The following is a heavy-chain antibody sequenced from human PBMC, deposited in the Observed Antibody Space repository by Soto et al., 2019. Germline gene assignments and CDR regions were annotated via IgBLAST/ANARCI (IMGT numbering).Heavy chain of an antibody. Sequence: QVQLVESGGGLVKPGGSLRLSCAASGFTFSDYYMSWIRQAPGKGLEWVSYISSSSSYTNYADSVKGRFTISRDNAKNSLYLQMNSLRAEDTAVYYCARVGASTMVRGDQDDYWGQGTLVTVSS. CDR2: ISSSSSYT. V-gene: IGHV3-11*05. J-gene: IGHJ4*02. CDR1: GFTFSDYY. CDR3: ARVGASTMVRGDQDDY. D-gene: IGHD3-10*01.